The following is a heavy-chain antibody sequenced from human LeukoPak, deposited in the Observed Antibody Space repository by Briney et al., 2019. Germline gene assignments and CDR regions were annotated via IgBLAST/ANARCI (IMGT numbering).Heavy chain of an antibody. CDR3: ARASTYYRTLARYYFYY. Sequence: KPSETLSLTCSVSGGSISSYYWSWIRQPAGKGLEWIGRIYTSGSTNYNPSLKSRVTISVDTSKNQFSLKLSSVTAADTAVYYCARASTYYRTLARYYFYYWGQGTLVTVSS. V-gene: IGHV4-4*07. D-gene: IGHD3-10*01. J-gene: IGHJ4*02. CDR1: GGSISSYY. CDR2: IYTSGST.